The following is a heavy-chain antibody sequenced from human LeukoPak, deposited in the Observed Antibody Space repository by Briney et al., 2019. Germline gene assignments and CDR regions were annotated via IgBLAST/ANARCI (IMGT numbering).Heavy chain of an antibody. Sequence: GGSLRLSCAASGFTLSNHWMTWVRQAPGKGLEWVSVIYSGGSTYYADSVKGRFTISRDNSKNTLYLQMNSLRAEDTAVYYCAANDFWSGYYSYWGQGTLVTVSS. CDR3: AANDFWSGYYSY. V-gene: IGHV3-53*01. D-gene: IGHD3-3*01. CDR2: IYSGGST. CDR1: GFTLSNHW. J-gene: IGHJ4*02.